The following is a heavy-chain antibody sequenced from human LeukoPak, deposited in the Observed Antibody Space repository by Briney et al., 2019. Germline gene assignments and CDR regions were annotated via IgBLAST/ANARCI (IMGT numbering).Heavy chain of an antibody. D-gene: IGHD3-10*01. V-gene: IGHV3-15*01. CDR1: GFTFRNAW. CDR3: AKLPRSYYYGSGSLFDY. Sequence: GGSLRLSCAASGFTFRNAWMSWVRQTPGKGLEWVGRIRTTATSYATPVKGRFIISRDDSKNMLFLQMNSLKTEDTAVYYCAKLPRSYYYGSGSLFDYWGQGTLVTVSS. CDR2: IRTTAT. J-gene: IGHJ4*02.